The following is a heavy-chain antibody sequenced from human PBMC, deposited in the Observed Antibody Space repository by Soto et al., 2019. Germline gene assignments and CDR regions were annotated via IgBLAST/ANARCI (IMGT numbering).Heavy chain of an antibody. CDR3: AREGSDFWSGYFSNWFDP. CDR1: GYTFTGFY. J-gene: IGHJ5*02. D-gene: IGHD3-3*01. CDR2: INPSGGST. Sequence: GASVKVSSKASGYTFTGFYMHWVRQAPGQGLEWMGIINPSGGSTNYAQKFQGRVTMTRDTSTSTVYMELSSLRSEDTAVYYCAREGSDFWSGYFSNWFDPWGQGTLVTVS. V-gene: IGHV1-46*03.